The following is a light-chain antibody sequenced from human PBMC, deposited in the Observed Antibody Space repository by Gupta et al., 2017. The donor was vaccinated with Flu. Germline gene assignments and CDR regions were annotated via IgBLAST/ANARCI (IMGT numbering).Light chain of an antibody. CDR1: SSKIGNNY. Sequence: SSKIGNNYVSWYQQVPGTAPKLLIYDNDKRPSGIPDRFFGSKSGTSATLDITGLQTGDEADYYCETWDKSLSAGVFGGGTKLTVL. CDR3: ETWDKSLSAGV. CDR2: DND. V-gene: IGLV1-51*01. J-gene: IGLJ3*02.